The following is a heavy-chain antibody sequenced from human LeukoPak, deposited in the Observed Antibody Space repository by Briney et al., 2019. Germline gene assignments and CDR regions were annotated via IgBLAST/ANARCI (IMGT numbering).Heavy chain of an antibody. J-gene: IGHJ4*02. CDR2: ITSSGEST. CDR3: ARDRPNYYGTNGHYYRRDGDY. V-gene: IGHV3-23*01. D-gene: IGHD3-22*01. CDR1: GFTFSSYA. Sequence: PGGSLRLSCASSGFTFSSYAMSWVRQTPGKGLEWVSSITSSGESTYYADSVKDKFTISRDNSNSTLYLQMNNLRAEDTAVYYCARDRPNYYGTNGHYYRRDGDYWGLGTLVTVSS.